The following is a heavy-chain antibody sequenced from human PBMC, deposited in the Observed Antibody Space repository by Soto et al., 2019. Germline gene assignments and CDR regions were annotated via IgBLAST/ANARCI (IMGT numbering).Heavy chain of an antibody. J-gene: IGHJ6*02. CDR1: GFTFTSSA. V-gene: IGHV1-58*01. Sequence: ASVKVSCKASGFTFTSSAVQWVRQARGQRLEWIGWIVVGSGNTNYAQKFQERVTITRDMSTSTAYMELGSLGSEDTAVYYCSSGRGEEYYYYYYGMDVWGQGTTVTVSS. CDR2: IVVGSGNT. CDR3: SSGRGEEYYYYYYGMDV. D-gene: IGHD6-19*01.